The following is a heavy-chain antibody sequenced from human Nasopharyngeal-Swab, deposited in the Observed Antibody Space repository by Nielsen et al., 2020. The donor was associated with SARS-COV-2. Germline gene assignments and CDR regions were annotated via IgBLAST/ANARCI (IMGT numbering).Heavy chain of an antibody. CDR2: INPGSGGT. J-gene: IGHJ6*02. CDR1: GYTFNNHH. CDR3: ARRGRCSGSSCDMDV. Sequence: ASVKVSCKASGYTFNNHHIHWVRQAPGQGLEWMGMINPGSGGTTYAQKFQGRVTMTRDTSTSTVFMDLSSLRSEDTAVYYCARRGRCSGSSCDMDVWGQGTTVTVSS. D-gene: IGHD2-2*01. V-gene: IGHV1-46*02.